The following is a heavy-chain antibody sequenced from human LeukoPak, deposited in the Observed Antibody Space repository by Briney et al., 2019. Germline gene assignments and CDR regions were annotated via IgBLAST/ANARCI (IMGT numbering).Heavy chain of an antibody. CDR1: GGSISSSSYY. D-gene: IGHD3-3*01. V-gene: IGHV4-39*01. Sequence: SETLSLTCTVSGGSISSSSYYWGWIRQPPGKGLEWIGSIYYSGSTYYNPSLKSRVTISVDASKNQFPLKLSSVTAADTAVYYCARQVNYDFWSGYSPFNWFDPWGQGTLVTVSS. J-gene: IGHJ5*02. CDR3: ARQVNYDFWSGYSPFNWFDP. CDR2: IYYSGST.